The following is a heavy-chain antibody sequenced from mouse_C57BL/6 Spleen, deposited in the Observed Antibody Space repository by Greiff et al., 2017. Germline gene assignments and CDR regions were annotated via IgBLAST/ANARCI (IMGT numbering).Heavy chain of an antibody. J-gene: IGHJ2*01. CDR2: IYPGSGST. V-gene: IGHV1-55*01. Sequence: QVQLKQPGAELVKPGASVKMSCKASGYTFTSYWITWVKQRPGQGLEWIGDIYPGSGSTNYNEKFKSKATLTVDTSSSTAYMQLISLTSEDSAVYYCARGPGSSLYWGQGTTLTVSS. CDR1: GYTFTSYW. CDR3: ARGPGSSLY. D-gene: IGHD1-1*01.